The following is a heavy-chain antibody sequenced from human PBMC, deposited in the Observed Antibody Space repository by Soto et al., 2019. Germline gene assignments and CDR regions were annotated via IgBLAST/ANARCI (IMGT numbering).Heavy chain of an antibody. D-gene: IGHD2-21*01. CDR1: GGNCVGYG. V-gene: IGHV5-51*01. CDR3: ARLVPPGKPQHSGFDP. CDR2: IYPGDSDT. J-gene: IGHJ5*02. Sequence: GAGGNCVGYGGRCISKMPGKGLEWMGIIYPGDSDTRYSPSFQGQVTISADKSISTAYLQWSSLKASDTAMYYCARLVPPGKPQHSGFDPWGQAPLVTLSS.